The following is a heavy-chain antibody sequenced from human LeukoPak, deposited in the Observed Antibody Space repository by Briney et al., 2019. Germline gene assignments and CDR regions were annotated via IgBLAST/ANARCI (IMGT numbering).Heavy chain of an antibody. Sequence: ASVTVSCKASGYAFTSYGISWVRQAPGQGLEWMGLSSAYNGHTNYEQKLQGRVSMTTDTSTRTAYMELMSMRSDDTAVYYCARDSPKDIVVVPVWQTATVHYYMVVWGKGTTVTVSS. D-gene: IGHD2-2*01. CDR3: ARDSPKDIVVVPVWQTATVHYYMVV. CDR2: SSAYNGHT. J-gene: IGHJ6*03. V-gene: IGHV1-18*01. CDR1: GYAFTSYG.